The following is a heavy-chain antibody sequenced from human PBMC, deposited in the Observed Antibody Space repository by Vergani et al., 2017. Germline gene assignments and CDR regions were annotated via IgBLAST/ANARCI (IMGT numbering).Heavy chain of an antibody. V-gene: IGHV2-5*02. D-gene: IGHD6-19*01. Sequence: QITLKESGPTRVKPKQPLTLTCTFPGFPLSTSGVGVGWSRQPPGKALEWLAPIYWDDDQSDSPSQKSRLTITRDTSKNQVVLTMANMDPVDTATYYCAHRPVGWYSDFYFDYWGQGTLVTVSS. CDR2: IYWDDDQ. J-gene: IGHJ4*02. CDR3: AHRPVGWYSDFYFDY. CDR1: GFPLSTSGVG.